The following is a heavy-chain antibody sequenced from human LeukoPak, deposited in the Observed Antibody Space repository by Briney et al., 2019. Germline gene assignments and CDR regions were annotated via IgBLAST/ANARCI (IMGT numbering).Heavy chain of an antibody. V-gene: IGHV3-73*01. CDR3: TTYRSGHY. CDR2: ITTKRSNYAT. CDR1: GFTFSDSD. D-gene: IGHD6-19*01. Sequence: GGSLRLSCAASGFTFSDSDIHWVRQASGKGLEWVGRITTKRSNYATAYTASVKGRFTISRHDSENTAYLQMNSLKTEDTALYYCTTYRSGHYWGQGTLVTVSS. J-gene: IGHJ4*02.